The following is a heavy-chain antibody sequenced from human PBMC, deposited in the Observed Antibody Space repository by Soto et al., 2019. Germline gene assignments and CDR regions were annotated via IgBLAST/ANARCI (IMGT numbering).Heavy chain of an antibody. Sequence: QVQLVQSGAEVKKPGSSVKVSCKASGGTFSSYAISWVRQAPGQGLEWMGGIIPIFGTANYAQKFQGRVTITADESTSTDYMELSSLRSEDKAVYYCAREGGREVPAPMDRHLQHWGQGTLVTVSS. CDR3: AREGGREVPAPMDRHLQH. V-gene: IGHV1-69*12. CDR2: IIPIFGTA. D-gene: IGHD2-2*01. CDR1: GGTFSSYA. J-gene: IGHJ1*01.